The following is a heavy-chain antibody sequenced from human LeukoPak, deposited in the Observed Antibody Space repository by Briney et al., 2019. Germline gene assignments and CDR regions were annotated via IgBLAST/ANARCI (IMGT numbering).Heavy chain of an antibody. Sequence: GASVKVSCKASGYTFTSYDINWVRQATGQGLEWMGWMNPNSGNTGYAQKFQGRVTMTRNTSISTAYMELSSLRSEGTAVYYCARGVPYYDILTLHHYYYMDVWGKGTTVTVSS. CDR2: MNPNSGNT. J-gene: IGHJ6*03. V-gene: IGHV1-8*01. CDR3: ARGVPYYDILTLHHYYYMDV. D-gene: IGHD3-9*01. CDR1: GYTFTSYD.